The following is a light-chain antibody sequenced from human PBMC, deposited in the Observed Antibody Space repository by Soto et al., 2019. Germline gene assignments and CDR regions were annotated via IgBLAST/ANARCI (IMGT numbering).Light chain of an antibody. CDR2: WAS. Sequence: DIVLTQSPVALAVSLGERATTNCRSSQSVLFNSNNKNYLDWYQQKPGQPPKLLIFWASTRESGVPDRFSGSGSGTDFTLTISRLQAEDVAVYYCQQYYTSPLTFGGGSKVDI. CDR3: QQYYTSPLT. J-gene: IGKJ4*02. V-gene: IGKV4-1*01. CDR1: QSVLFNSNNKNY.